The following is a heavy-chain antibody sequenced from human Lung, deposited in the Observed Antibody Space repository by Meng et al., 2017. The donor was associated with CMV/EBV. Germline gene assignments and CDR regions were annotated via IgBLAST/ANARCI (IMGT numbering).Heavy chain of an antibody. CDR1: GGSISSSNW. J-gene: IGHJ4*02. D-gene: IGHD6-19*01. Sequence: QVQRKQSGPGLGKPSGTLSLTCAVSGGSISSSNWWSWVRQPRGKGLEWIGEIYHSGSTNYTPSLKSRVTISVDKSKNQFSLKLSSVTAADTAVYYCASFPPPGKQWLVTDYWGQGTLVTVSS. CDR2: IYHSGST. V-gene: IGHV4-4*02. CDR3: ASFPPPGKQWLVTDY.